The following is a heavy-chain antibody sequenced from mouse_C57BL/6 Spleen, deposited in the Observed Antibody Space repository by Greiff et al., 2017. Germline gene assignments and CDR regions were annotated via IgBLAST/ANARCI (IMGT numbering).Heavy chain of an antibody. V-gene: IGHV8-8*01. CDR2: IWWDDDK. CDR1: GFSLSTFGMG. D-gene: IGHD2-5*01. CDR3: ARIAKSNFYFDV. J-gene: IGHJ1*03. Sequence: QVTLKVSGPGLLQPSQTLSLTCSFSGFSLSTFGMGVGWIRQPSGKGLDWLAHIWWDDDKYYNPALKSRLTISKDTSKNQVLLRIANVDTAETSTFYCARIAKSNFYFDVWGTGTTVTVSS.